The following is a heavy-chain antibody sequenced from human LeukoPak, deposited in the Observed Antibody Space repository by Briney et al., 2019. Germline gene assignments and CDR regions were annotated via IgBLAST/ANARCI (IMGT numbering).Heavy chain of an antibody. CDR2: IFTSGST. CDR3: ARQFSSSSSFDY. D-gene: IGHD6-6*01. CDR1: GDSFSGYY. J-gene: IGHJ4*02. V-gene: IGHV4-4*09. Sequence: SETLSLTCTVSGDSFSGYYWSWIRQAPGKGLEWIGYIFTSGSTNYNPSLQSRVTISVDTSKSRFSLKLGSVTAADTAVYFCARQFSSSSSFDYWGQGTLVTVSS.